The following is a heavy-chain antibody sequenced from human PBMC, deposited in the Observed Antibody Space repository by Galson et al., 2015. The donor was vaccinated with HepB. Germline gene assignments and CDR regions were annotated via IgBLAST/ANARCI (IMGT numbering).Heavy chain of an antibody. CDR1: GYTFSSYS. D-gene: IGHD2-15*01. J-gene: IGHJ5*02. Sequence: SVKVSCKASGYTFSSYSITWVRQAPGQGLEWVGWISPYNRDTNYARKLQGRVTLTTDTSTNTAYMELRSLRSDDTAVYYCAREGVVVVVNATQNNWFDPWGQGTPVTVSS. V-gene: IGHV1-18*01. CDR3: AREGVVVVVNATQNNWFDP. CDR2: ISPYNRDT.